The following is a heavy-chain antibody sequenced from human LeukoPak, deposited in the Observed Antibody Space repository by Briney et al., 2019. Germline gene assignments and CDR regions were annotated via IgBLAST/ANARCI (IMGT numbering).Heavy chain of an antibody. V-gene: IGHV3-23*01. CDR1: GFTFSTYG. CDR2: ISGSGGST. J-gene: IGHJ4*02. Sequence: PGGSLRLSCAASGFTFSTYGMSWVRQAPGKGLEWVSGISGSGGSTFYADSVKGRFTISRDNSKNTLFLQMNSLRAEDTAVYYCADDSPIGVTMFCAGLDYWGQGTLVTVSS. CDR3: ADDSPIGVTMFCAGLDY. D-gene: IGHD3-10*02.